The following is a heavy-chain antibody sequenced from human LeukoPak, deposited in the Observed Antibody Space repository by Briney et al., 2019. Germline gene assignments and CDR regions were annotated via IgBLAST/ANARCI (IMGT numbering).Heavy chain of an antibody. CDR3: ARDPSNTSGWKTWFDT. Sequence: ASVKVSCKASGFIFTKYGIGWVRQAPGQGLEWVGWISGYNGDTNYVQKLQGRVIMTTDTSTTTAYMELRSLRSDDTAFYYCARDPSNTSGWKTWFDTWGQGTLVTVSS. J-gene: IGHJ5*02. CDR2: ISGYNGDT. CDR1: GFIFTKYG. D-gene: IGHD6-19*01. V-gene: IGHV1-18*01.